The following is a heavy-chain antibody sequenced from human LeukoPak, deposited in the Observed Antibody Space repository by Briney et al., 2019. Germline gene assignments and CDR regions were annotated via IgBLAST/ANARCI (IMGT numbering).Heavy chain of an antibody. CDR2: IKEGGSEE. CDR1: GFTFTNYW. J-gene: IGHJ4*02. V-gene: IGHV3-7*01. Sequence: PGGSLRLSCAASGFTFTNYWMSWVRQAPGKGLEWVASIKEGGSEEYYVDSAKGRFTNSRDNAKSSVYLQMNSLRTEDTAVYYCARGPHWGQGTLVTVSS. CDR3: ARGPH.